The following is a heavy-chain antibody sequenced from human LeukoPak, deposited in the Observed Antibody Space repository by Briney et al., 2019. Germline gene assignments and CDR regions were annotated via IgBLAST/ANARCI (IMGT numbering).Heavy chain of an antibody. CDR2: ISYSGGT. CDR1: GGSIRSYY. CDR3: ARVGSSWRSFES. Sequence: PSETLSLTCTVSGGSIRSYYWSWIRQPPGKELGWVGDISYSGGTNYNPSLTSRVTISVDTSKNQFSLKLSSVPAADTAVYYCARVGSSWRSFESWGQGTLVTVSS. D-gene: IGHD6-13*01. J-gene: IGHJ4*02. V-gene: IGHV4-59*01.